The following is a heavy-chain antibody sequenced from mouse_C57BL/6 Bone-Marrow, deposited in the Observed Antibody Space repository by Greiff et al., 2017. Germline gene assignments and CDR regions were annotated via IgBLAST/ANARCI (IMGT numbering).Heavy chain of an antibody. CDR3: ASTPLMVTTDYNPMNN. CDR2: ISSGGSYT. V-gene: IGHV5-6*01. Sequence: EVQLQESGGDLVKPGGSLKLSCAASGFTFSSYGMSWVRQTPDKRLEWVATISSGGSYTYYPDCVKGRFIISRDNAKNTLYLQMSSLKSEDTAMYYCASTPLMVTTDYNPMNNWAQGPSVTFPS. J-gene: IGHJ4*01. CDR1: GFTFSSYG. D-gene: IGHD2-2*01.